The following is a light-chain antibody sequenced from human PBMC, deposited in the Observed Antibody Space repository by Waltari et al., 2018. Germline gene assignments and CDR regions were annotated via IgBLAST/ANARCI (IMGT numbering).Light chain of an antibody. J-gene: IGLJ3*02. CDR2: RND. CDR1: SSNLGNNV. V-gene: IGLV1-44*01. Sequence: QSVLTQPPSASGTPGQRVTISCSGSSSNLGNNVVNWYQQVPGTAPKLLIYRNDLRPSGGPDRVSASKSGTSASLAISGLQSEDEAEYYCASWDDSLNGHWVFGGGTKVTVL. CDR3: ASWDDSLNGHWV.